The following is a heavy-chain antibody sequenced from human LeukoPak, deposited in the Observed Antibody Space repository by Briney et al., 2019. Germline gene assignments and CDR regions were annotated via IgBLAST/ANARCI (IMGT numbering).Heavy chain of an antibody. J-gene: IGHJ3*02. CDR3: ARRPVALHAFDI. D-gene: IGHD6-6*01. Sequence: KPSETLSLTCTVSGGSISSYYWNWIRQPPGKGLEWIGYIYYSGSTYYNPSLKSRVTISVDTSKNQFSLRLSSVTAADTAVYYCARRPVALHAFDIWGQGTMVTVSS. CDR2: IYYSGST. V-gene: IGHV4-59*04. CDR1: GGSISSYY.